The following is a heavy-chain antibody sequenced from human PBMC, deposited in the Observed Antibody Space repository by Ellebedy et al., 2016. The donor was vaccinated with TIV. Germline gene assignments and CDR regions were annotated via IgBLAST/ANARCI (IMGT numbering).Heavy chain of an antibody. Sequence: GESLKISXAASGFTFSSYAMSWVRQAPGKGLEWVSAISGGGGSTYYADSVKGRFTISRDNSKNTLYLQMNSLRAEDTAVYYCAKIATTVTTNWFDPWGQGTLVTVSS. V-gene: IGHV3-23*01. D-gene: IGHD4-17*01. CDR1: GFTFSSYA. CDR3: AKIATTVTTNWFDP. CDR2: ISGGGGST. J-gene: IGHJ5*02.